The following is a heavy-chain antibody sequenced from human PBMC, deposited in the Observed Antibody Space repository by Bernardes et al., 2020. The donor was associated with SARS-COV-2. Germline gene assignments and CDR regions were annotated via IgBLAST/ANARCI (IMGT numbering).Heavy chain of an antibody. CDR3: AKLSGGF. Sequence: GGSLILSCAASGFTFRYSPMTWVRTAPGQGLEWVKGLSGGGDEIYYADSVRGRFTSSRDNFRNTVSLEMSSLRADDTALYYCAKLSGGFCGKGTGLNVSS. J-gene: IGHJ4*02. CDR1: GFTFRYSP. CDR2: LSGGGDEI. V-gene: IGHV3-23*01.